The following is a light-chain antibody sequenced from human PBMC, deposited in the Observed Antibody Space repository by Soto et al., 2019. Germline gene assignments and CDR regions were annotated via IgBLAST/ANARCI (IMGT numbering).Light chain of an antibody. J-gene: IGKJ2*01. CDR1: QSVSSSY. CDR3: QQYGSSPGMYT. V-gene: IGKV3-20*01. CDR2: GAS. Sequence: EIVLTQSPGTLSLSPGERATLSCRASQSVSSSYLAWYQQKPGQAPRLLIYGASGRATGIPDRFSGSGSGTDFTLTISRLEPEDFAVYYCQQYGSSPGMYTFGQGTKLEIK.